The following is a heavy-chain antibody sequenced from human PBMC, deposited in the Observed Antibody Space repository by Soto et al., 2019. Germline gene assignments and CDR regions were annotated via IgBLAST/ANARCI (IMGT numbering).Heavy chain of an antibody. CDR3: AKDLYNYVIEAAGHYYYYGMDV. CDR1: GFTFSSYG. D-gene: IGHD6-13*01. Sequence: QVQLVESGGGVVQPGRSLRLSCAASGFTFSSYGMHWVRQAPGKGLEWVAVISYDGSNKYYADSVKGRFTISRDNSKNTLYLQMNSLRAEDTAVYYCAKDLYNYVIEAAGHYYYYGMDVWGQGTTVTVSS. V-gene: IGHV3-30*18. J-gene: IGHJ6*02. CDR2: ISYDGSNK.